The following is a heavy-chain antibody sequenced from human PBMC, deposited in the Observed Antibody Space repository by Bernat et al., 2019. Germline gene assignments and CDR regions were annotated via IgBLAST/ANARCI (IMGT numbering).Heavy chain of an antibody. D-gene: IGHD6-13*01. CDR2: IYYTGTT. V-gene: IGHV4-59*08. CDR1: GGSVSGYY. J-gene: IGHJ6*02. Sequence: QVQLQESGPGLVKPSETLSLTCTVSGGSVSGYYWSWVRQPPGKELEWIGFIYYTGTTTYNPSLKSRVTISLDTSKSQFSLKLSSVTAADTAIYYCGRLKVSSTLMDVWGQGLTVTVS. CDR3: GRLKVSSTLMDV.